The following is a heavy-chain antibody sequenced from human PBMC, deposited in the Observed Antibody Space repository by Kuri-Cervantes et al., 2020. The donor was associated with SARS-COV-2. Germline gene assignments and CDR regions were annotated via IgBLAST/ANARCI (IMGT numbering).Heavy chain of an antibody. CDR2: INHSGST. V-gene: IGHV4-34*01. CDR3: GKVSWLQLWHRYSDS. CDR1: GGSFSGYY. Sequence: SETLSLTCAVYGGSFSGYYWSWIRQPPGKGLEWIGEINHSGSTNYNPSLKSQVTISVDTSKNQFSLKLSSVTAADTAVYYCGKVSWLQLWHRYSDSWGQGTLVTVSS. J-gene: IGHJ4*02. D-gene: IGHD5-24*01.